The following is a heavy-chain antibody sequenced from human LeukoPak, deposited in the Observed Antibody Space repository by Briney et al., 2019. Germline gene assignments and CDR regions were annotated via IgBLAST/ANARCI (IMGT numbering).Heavy chain of an antibody. CDR2: ISSSTTFI. CDR3: ARGEPGFGGLPTVLGN. Sequence: PGGSLRLSCAASGFSFSSFSMNWVRQAPGKGLEWVSSISSSTTFIDYADSVKGRFIISRDNAKDSLYLQMNSLRAEDTAVYYCARGEPGFGGLPTVLGNWGQGALVTVSS. J-gene: IGHJ4*02. V-gene: IGHV3-21*01. D-gene: IGHD4-23*01. CDR1: GFSFSSFS.